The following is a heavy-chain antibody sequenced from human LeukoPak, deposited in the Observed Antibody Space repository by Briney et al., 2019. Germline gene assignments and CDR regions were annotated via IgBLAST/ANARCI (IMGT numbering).Heavy chain of an antibody. J-gene: IGHJ4*02. D-gene: IGHD3-16*01. Sequence: QPGGSLRLSGAASGFSFTSYAMSWVRQAPGKGLEWVSSISNGGDSTYYADAVKRRLTISRDNPKTTLSLQLNSLRAEDTAVYYCANARLMIPFFDYWGQGTLVTVSS. CDR2: ISNGGDST. V-gene: IGHV3-23*01. CDR1: GFSFTSYA. CDR3: ANARLMIPFFDY.